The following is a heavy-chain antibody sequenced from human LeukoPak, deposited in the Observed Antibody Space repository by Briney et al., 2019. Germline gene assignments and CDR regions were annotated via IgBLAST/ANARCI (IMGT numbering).Heavy chain of an antibody. CDR1: GCTFSSYA. CDR3: ALDYYDSSGYYYYFDY. CDR2: IIPIFGTA. Sequence: ASVKVSCKASGCTFSSYAIIWVRQAPGQGLEWMGGIIPIFGTANYAQKLPGRVTITTDESTNPAYMELSSLRSEDTAVYYCALDYYDSSGYYYYFDYWGQGTLVTVSS. J-gene: IGHJ4*02. D-gene: IGHD3-22*01. V-gene: IGHV1-69*05.